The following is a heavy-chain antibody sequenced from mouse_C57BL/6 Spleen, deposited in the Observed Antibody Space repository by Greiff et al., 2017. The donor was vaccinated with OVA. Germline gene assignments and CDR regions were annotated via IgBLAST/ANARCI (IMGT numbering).Heavy chain of an antibody. CDR1: GFTFSDYG. CDR3: ARPMDYDYFDY. Sequence: EVKLMESGGGLVKPGGSLKLSCAASGFTFSDYGMHWVRQAPEKGLEWVAYISSGSSTIYYADTVKGRFTISRDNAENTLFLQMTSLRSEDTAMYYCARPMDYDYFDYWGQGTTLTVSS. J-gene: IGHJ2*01. V-gene: IGHV5-17*01. D-gene: IGHD2-4*01. CDR2: ISSGSSTI.